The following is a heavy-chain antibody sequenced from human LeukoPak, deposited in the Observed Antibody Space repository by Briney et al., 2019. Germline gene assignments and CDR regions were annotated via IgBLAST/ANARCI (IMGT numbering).Heavy chain of an antibody. CDR3: ATEGSITMVRGVSYAFDI. CDR2: FDPEDGET. D-gene: IGHD3-10*01. J-gene: IGHJ3*02. Sequence: ASVKVSCKVSGYTLTELSMHWVRQAPGKGLEWMGGFDPEDGETIYAQKFRGRVTMTEDTSTDTAYMELSSLRSEDTAVYYCATEGSITMVRGVSYAFDIWGQETMVTVSS. V-gene: IGHV1-24*01. CDR1: GYTLTELS.